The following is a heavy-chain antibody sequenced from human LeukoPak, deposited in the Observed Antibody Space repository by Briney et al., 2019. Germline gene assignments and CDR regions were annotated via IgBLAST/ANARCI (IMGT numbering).Heavy chain of an antibody. D-gene: IGHD6-19*01. CDR2: ISGSGGST. Sequence: PGGSLRLSCAASGFTFSSYAMSWVRQAPGKGLEWVSAISGSGGSTYYADSVKGRFTISRDNSKSTLYLQMNSLRAEDTAVYYCAKDRGSSGWYGYWGQGTLVTVSS. V-gene: IGHV3-23*01. J-gene: IGHJ4*02. CDR3: AKDRGSSGWYGY. CDR1: GFTFSSYA.